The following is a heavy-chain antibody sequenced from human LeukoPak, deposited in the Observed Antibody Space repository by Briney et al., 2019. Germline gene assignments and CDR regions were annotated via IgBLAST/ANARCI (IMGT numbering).Heavy chain of an antibody. Sequence: ASVKVSCKASGYTFTSYDINWVRQATGQGLEWMGWMNPNSGNTNYAQKLQGRVTMTTDTSTSTAYMELRSPRSDDTAVYYCARDRGPEIVVVPAAPPDAFDIWGQGTMVTVSS. D-gene: IGHD2-2*01. CDR2: MNPNSGNT. CDR1: GYTFTSYD. J-gene: IGHJ3*02. V-gene: IGHV1-18*01. CDR3: ARDRGPEIVVVPAAPPDAFDI.